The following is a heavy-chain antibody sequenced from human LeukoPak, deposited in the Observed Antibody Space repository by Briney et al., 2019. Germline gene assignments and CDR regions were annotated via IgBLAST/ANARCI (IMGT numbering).Heavy chain of an antibody. CDR3: ARDLPEYSSSNYYYYGMDV. J-gene: IGHJ6*02. CDR1: GYTFTSYG. CDR2: ISAYNGNT. D-gene: IGHD6-6*01. V-gene: IGHV1-18*01. Sequence: VASVKVSCKASGYTFTSYGISWVRQAPGQGLEWMGWISAYNGNTNYAQKLQGRVTMTTDTSTSTAYMELRSLRSDDTAVYYCARDLPEYSSSNYYYYGMDVWGQGTTVTVSS.